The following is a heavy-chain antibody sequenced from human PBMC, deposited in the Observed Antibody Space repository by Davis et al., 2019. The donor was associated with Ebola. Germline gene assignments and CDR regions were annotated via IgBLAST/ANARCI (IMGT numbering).Heavy chain of an antibody. Sequence: KFQGRVTITRDTSASTAYMELSSLRSEDTAVYYCARDRGYSYGFFDYWGQGTLVTVSS. J-gene: IGHJ4*02. D-gene: IGHD5-18*01. CDR3: ARDRGYSYGFFDY. V-gene: IGHV1-3*01.